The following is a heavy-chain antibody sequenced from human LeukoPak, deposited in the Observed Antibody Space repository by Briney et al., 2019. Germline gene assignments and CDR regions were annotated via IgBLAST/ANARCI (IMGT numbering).Heavy chain of an antibody. CDR2: IYYSGST. J-gene: IGHJ6*02. V-gene: IGHV4-61*01. D-gene: IGHD6-13*01. CDR3: ARESRSSSWYVGGYYGMDV. CDR1: GGSISSGSYY. Sequence: SQTLSLTCTVSGGSISSGSYYWSWIRQPPGKGLEWIGYIYYSGSTNYNPSLKSRVTISVDTSKNQFSLKLSSVTAADTAVYYCARESRSSSWYVGGYYGMDVWGQGTTVTVSS.